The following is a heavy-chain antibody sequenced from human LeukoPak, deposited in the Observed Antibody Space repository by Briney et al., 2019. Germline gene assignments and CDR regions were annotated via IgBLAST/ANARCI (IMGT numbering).Heavy chain of an antibody. CDR1: GGSFSGYY. Sequence: PSETLSLTCAVYGGSFSGYYWSWIRQPPGKGLEWIGEINHSGSTNYNPSLKSRVTISVDTSKNQSSLKLSSVTAADTAVYYCARGRIDFWSGYQITPYNWFDPWGQGTLVTVSS. CDR2: INHSGST. CDR3: ARGRIDFWSGYQITPYNWFDP. J-gene: IGHJ5*02. D-gene: IGHD3-3*01. V-gene: IGHV4-34*01.